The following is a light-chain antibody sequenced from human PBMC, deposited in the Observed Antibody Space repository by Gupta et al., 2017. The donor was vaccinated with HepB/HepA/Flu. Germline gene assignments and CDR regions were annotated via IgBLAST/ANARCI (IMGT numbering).Light chain of an antibody. CDR2: GAS. CDR1: QSVSSSY. J-gene: IGKJ2*01. Sequence: EIVLTQSPGTLSLSPGERATLSCRASQSVSSSYLAWYQQKPGQAPRLIIYGASSRATGIPDRFSGSGSGKDFTLTSSRREHEDFEVYYCQQYSSSYTFGQGTKLEIK. V-gene: IGKV3-20*01. CDR3: QQYSSSYT.